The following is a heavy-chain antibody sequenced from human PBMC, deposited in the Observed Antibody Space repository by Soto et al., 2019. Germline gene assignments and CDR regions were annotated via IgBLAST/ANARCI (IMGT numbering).Heavy chain of an antibody. CDR3: ARDHCSNGVCYLFPDY. J-gene: IGHJ4*02. CDR2: IYSGGNT. CDR1: GFTVSSSY. Sequence: GGSLRLSCAASGFTVSSSYMSWVRQAPGKGLEWVSVIYSGGNTYYADSVKGRFTISRDNSKNTLYLQVNSLRAEDTAVYYCARDHCSNGVCYLFPDYWGQGTLVTVSS. D-gene: IGHD2-8*01. V-gene: IGHV3-53*01.